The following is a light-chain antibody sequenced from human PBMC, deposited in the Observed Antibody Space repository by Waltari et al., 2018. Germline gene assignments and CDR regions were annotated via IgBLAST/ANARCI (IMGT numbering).Light chain of an antibody. Sequence: DIVMTQSPDSLAVSLGERATLNCKSSQSVLFRSNNENYLAWYQQKPGQPPKLLIYWASTRESGVPDRFSGSGSGTDFTLTISSLQAEDVAVYYCQQYYSIPRSFGQGTKLEIK. CDR2: WAS. V-gene: IGKV4-1*01. CDR1: QSVLFRSNNENY. CDR3: QQYYSIPRS. J-gene: IGKJ2*03.